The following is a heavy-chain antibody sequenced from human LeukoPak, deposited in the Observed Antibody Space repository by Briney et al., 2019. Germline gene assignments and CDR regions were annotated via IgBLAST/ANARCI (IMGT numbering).Heavy chain of an antibody. CDR2: ISGSGGST. J-gene: IGHJ6*04. V-gene: IGHV3-23*01. D-gene: IGHD3-10*01. CDR1: GFTFSSYA. CDR3: ARGITMVRGVIDYYYYGMDV. Sequence: GGSLRLSCAASGFTFSSYAMSWVRQAPGKGLGWVSAISGSGGSTYYADSVKGRFTVSRDNSKNTLYLQMNSLRAEDTAVYYCARGITMVRGVIDYYYYGMDVWGKGTTVTVSS.